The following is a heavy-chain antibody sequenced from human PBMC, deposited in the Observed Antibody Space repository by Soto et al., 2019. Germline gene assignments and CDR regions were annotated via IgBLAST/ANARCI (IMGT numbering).Heavy chain of an antibody. CDR2: LHSGGDT. J-gene: IGHJ6*02. V-gene: IGHV3-53*04. CDR3: ARDGPYYYASRMDV. D-gene: IGHD3-10*01. Sequence: EVQLVEFGGGLGQPGGSLRLSCVASGIPVSSNYMTWVRQAPGKGLEWVSVLHSGGDTYYANSVKGRFTISRHDSTNTLFLQMNSLTAEDTAVYYCARDGPYYYASRMDVWGQGTTVTVSS. CDR1: GIPVSSNY.